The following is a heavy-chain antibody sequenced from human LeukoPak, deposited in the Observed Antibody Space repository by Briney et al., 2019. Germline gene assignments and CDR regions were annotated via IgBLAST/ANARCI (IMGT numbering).Heavy chain of an antibody. D-gene: IGHD7-27*01. CDR2: IYNGGDTI. CDR1: GFTFSDHY. J-gene: IGHJ4*02. Sequence: GGSLRLSCATSGFTFSDHYMTWTRQAPGKGLETVSYIYNGGDTIYYADSVRGRFTISRDNAESSLYLQMNSLKAEDTAVYYCARGHWGLDYWGRGTLVTVSS. V-gene: IGHV3-11*04. CDR3: ARGHWGLDY.